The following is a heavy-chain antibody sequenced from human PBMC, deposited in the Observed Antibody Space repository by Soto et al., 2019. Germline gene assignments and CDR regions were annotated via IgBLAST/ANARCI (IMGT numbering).Heavy chain of an antibody. CDR3: ARAYDILTGYWP. CDR1: GGSFSGYY. D-gene: IGHD3-9*01. CDR2: INHSGST. Sequence: QVQLQQWGAGLLKPSETLSLTCAVYGGSFSGYYWSWIRQPPGKGLEWTGEINHSGSTNYNPSLKSRVTRSVDTAKNQFSLELSSVTAADTAVYYCARAYDILTGYWPWGQGTLVTVSS. J-gene: IGHJ4*02. V-gene: IGHV4-34*01.